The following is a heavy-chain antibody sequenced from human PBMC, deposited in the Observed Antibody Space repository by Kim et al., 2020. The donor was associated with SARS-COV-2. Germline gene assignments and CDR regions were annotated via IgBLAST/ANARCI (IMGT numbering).Heavy chain of an antibody. V-gene: IGHV4-31*03. CDR1: GGSISSGGYY. CDR2: IYYSGST. D-gene: IGHD5-12*01. J-gene: IGHJ6*02. Sequence: SETLSLTCTVSGGSISSGGYYWSWIRQHPGKGLEWIGYIYYSGSTYYNPSLKSRVTISVDTSKNQFSLKLSSVTAADTAVYYCARDRGYSGIRRDGMDVWGQGTTVTVSS. CDR3: ARDRGYSGIRRDGMDV.